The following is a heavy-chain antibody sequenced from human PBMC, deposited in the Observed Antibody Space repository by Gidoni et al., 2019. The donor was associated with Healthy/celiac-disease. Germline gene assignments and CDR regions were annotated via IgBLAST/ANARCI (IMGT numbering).Heavy chain of an antibody. CDR3: ANRPMYYYDSSGFWRWFDY. Sequence: EVQLLESGGGLVQHGGSLRLSCAAYGFTFSSYAMSWVRQAPWKGLEWVSAISGSGGITYYADSVKGRFTISRDNSKNTLYLQMNSLRAEDTAVYYCANRPMYYYDSSGFWRWFDYWGQGTLVTVSS. J-gene: IGHJ4*02. CDR1: GFTFSSYA. V-gene: IGHV3-23*01. D-gene: IGHD3-22*01. CDR2: ISGSGGIT.